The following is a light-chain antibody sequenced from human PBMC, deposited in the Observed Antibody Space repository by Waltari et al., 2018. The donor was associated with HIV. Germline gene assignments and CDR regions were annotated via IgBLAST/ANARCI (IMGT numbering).Light chain of an antibody. J-gene: IGLJ3*02. V-gene: IGLV1-40*01. CDR3: QSYDSSLGASV. CDR2: VST. Sequence: QSVLTQPPPVSGAPGRSVIITCTGNSSNIGAPYDVPWYQQLQGAAPKFLISVSTNRPSAVRDRLSVSKSGTSASLAITGLQAGDEADYYCQSYDSSLGASVFGGGTKLTVL. CDR1: SSNIGAPYD.